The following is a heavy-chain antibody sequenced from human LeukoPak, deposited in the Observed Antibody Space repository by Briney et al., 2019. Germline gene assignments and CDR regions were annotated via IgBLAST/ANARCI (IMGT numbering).Heavy chain of an antibody. J-gene: IGHJ4*02. CDR2: IYYSGTT. Sequence: SETLSLTCTVSRGSISGYYWSWIRQPPGKGLEWIGYIYYSGTTNYNPSLKSRLTISVDTSKNQFSLKLTSVTSADTAVYYCTTDGAVAGTLGGFDYWGQGTLVTVSS. D-gene: IGHD6-19*01. V-gene: IGHV4-59*01. CDR3: TTDGAVAGTLGGFDY. CDR1: RGSISGYY.